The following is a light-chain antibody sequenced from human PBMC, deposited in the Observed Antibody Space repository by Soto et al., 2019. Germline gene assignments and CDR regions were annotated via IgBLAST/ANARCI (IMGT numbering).Light chain of an antibody. V-gene: IGLV2-11*01. Sequence: SVLPQPRSVSVSPGQSVTISCTGTSSDVGDYNYVSWYQQHPGKAPKLMIYDVSKRPSGAPDRFSGSKSGNTASLTISGLHTEDEADYYCCSYAGGYTFVFGTGTKVTVL. CDR1: SSDVGDYNY. J-gene: IGLJ1*01. CDR2: DVS. CDR3: CSYAGGYTFV.